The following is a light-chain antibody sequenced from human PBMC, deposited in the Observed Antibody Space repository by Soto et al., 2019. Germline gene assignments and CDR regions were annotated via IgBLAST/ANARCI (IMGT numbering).Light chain of an antibody. V-gene: IGKV1-9*01. CDR1: QGISTY. CDR2: VAS. CDR3: QQLNTYPYT. Sequence: IQLTQSPSSLSASVGDRVTIACRASQGISTYLAWYQQKPGKAPNLLIYVASTLHTGVPSRFSGSGSGTHFTLTINSLQPEDSATDYCQQLNTYPYTFGQGTKLEVK. J-gene: IGKJ2*01.